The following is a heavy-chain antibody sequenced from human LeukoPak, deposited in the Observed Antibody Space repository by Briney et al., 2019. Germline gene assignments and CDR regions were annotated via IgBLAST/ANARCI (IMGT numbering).Heavy chain of an antibody. J-gene: IGHJ4*02. CDR3: ARAHVLLWFGGKYYFDY. CDR1: GYTFTSYG. D-gene: IGHD3-10*01. CDR2: ISAYNGNT. Sequence: HEASVEVSCKASGYTFTSYGISWVRQAPGQGLEWMGWISAYNGNTNYAQKLQGRVTMTTDTSTSTAYMELRSLRSDDTAVYYCARAHVLLWFGGKYYFDYWGQGTLVTVSS. V-gene: IGHV1-18*04.